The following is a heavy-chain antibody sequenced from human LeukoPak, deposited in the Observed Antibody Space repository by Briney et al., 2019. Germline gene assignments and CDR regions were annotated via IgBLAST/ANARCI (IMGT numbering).Heavy chain of an antibody. V-gene: IGHV3-30-3*01. D-gene: IGHD3-22*01. Sequence: GGSLRLSCAASGFTFSSYAMHWVRQAPGKGLEWVAVISYDGSNKYYADSVKGRFTISRDNSKNTLYLQMNSLRAEDTAVYYCARDLRYYDLIWGQGTLVTVSS. J-gene: IGHJ4*02. CDR1: GFTFSSYA. CDR2: ISYDGSNK. CDR3: ARDLRYYDLI.